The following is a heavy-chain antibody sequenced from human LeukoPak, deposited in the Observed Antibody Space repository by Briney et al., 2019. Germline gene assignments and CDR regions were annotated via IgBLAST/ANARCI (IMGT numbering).Heavy chain of an antibody. D-gene: IGHD2/OR15-2a*01. CDR2: ISSSSSYI. CDR3: ARDYVYAFDY. J-gene: IGHJ4*02. V-gene: IGHV3-21*01. Sequence: GGSLRLSCAASGFTFSSYTINWVRQAPGKGLDWVSSISSSSSYIFYADSVKGRFTISRDNAKTSLFLQMNSLRAEDTGVYYCARDYVYAFDYWGQGTLVTVSS. CDR1: GFTFSSYT.